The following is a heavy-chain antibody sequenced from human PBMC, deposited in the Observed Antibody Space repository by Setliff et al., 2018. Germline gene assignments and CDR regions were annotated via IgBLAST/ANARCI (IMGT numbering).Heavy chain of an antibody. CDR3: ARDNKRGIGGY. D-gene: IGHD1-1*01. Sequence: LRLSCAASGFTFSNAWMSWVRQAPGKGLEWVSMIYRGDSPYYADSVKGRFTISRDNSKNMVFLQMNSLRPEDTAVYYCARDNKRGIGGYWGQGTLVTVSS. CDR2: IYRGDSP. V-gene: IGHV3-66*02. CDR1: GFTFSNAW. J-gene: IGHJ4*02.